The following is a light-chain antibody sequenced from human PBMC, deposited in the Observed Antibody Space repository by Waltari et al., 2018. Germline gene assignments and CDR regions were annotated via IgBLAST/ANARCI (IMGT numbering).Light chain of an antibody. CDR2: DSY. Sequence: EIVMTQSPATLSMSPGDRVTLPCRASQSVSSNLAWYQQKPGQAPRPLIYDSYTRAPGIPARFSGSGSGTEFTLTISSLKSEDFAVYYCQQYNNWPSFTFGPGTKVDIK. CDR1: QSVSSN. J-gene: IGKJ3*01. V-gene: IGKV3D-15*01. CDR3: QQYNNWPSFT.